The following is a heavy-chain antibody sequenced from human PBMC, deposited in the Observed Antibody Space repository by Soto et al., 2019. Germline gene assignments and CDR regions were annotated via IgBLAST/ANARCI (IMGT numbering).Heavy chain of an antibody. D-gene: IGHD2-15*01. CDR2: IKQDGNEK. CDR3: ASMMSLAGEY. V-gene: IGHV3-7*05. Sequence: EVQLVESGGGLVQPGGSLRLSCAASGFTFSSYWMSWVRQAPGKGLEWVANIKQDGNEKYYVDSVKGRFTISRDNAKNSLFLQMNSLTDEDTAVYYCASMMSLAGEYCGQGTLGGVSS. CDR1: GFTFSSYW. J-gene: IGHJ4*02.